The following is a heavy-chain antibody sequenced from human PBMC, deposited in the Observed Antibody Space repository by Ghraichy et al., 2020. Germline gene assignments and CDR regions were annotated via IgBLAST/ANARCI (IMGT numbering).Heavy chain of an antibody. CDR2: IRNKPDGGTT. CDR1: GFTFGDYA. J-gene: IGHJ4*02. CDR3: TRDRPLDY. V-gene: IGHV3-49*03. Sequence: GGSLRLSCSASGFTFGDYAMAWFRQAPGKGLEWVGFIRNKPDGGTTNYAASVRGRFIISRDDSKSIAYLQMNSLKNEDTGIYYCTRDRPLDYWGQGTLVTVSS.